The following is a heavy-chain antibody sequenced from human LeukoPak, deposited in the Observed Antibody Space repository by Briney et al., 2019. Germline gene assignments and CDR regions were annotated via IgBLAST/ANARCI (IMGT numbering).Heavy chain of an antibody. V-gene: IGHV3-33*01. CDR3: ARDRSDIVVVPAAIQPYYFDY. Sequence: GRSLRLSCAASGFTFSSYGMHWVRQAPGKGLEWVAVIWYDGSNKYYADSVKGRFTISRDKSKNTLYLQMNSLRAEDTAVYYCARDRSDIVVVPAAIQPYYFDYWGQGTLVTVSS. CDR2: IWYDGSNK. J-gene: IGHJ4*02. D-gene: IGHD2-2*02. CDR1: GFTFSSYG.